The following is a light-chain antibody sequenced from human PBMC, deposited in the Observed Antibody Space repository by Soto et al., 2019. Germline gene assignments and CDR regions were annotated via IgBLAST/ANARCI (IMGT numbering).Light chain of an antibody. CDR3: SSFTRSSTWV. V-gene: IGLV2-14*01. J-gene: IGLJ3*02. CDR2: EVS. CDR1: SSDVGVYKY. Sequence: QSVLTQPASVSGSPGQSITISCTGTSSDVGVYKYVSWYQQHPGKVPTLIIYEVSIRPSGVSNRFSGSKSGNTASLTISGLQAEDEADYYCSSFTRSSTWVFGGGTKLTVL.